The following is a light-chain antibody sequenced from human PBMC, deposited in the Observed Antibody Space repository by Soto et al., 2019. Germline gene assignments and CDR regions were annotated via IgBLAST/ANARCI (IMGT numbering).Light chain of an antibody. CDR3: QQSYRSPRN. V-gene: IGKV1-39*01. J-gene: IGKJ2*01. CDR2: GAS. CDR1: QNISNF. Sequence: DTQMTQSPPSLSASVGDRVTISCRASQNISNFVNWYQQKSGKAPEVLIYGASNLQGGVPSRFSGSGYWTDFTVTIYSLPPEDCAAYYCQQSYRSPRNFGQGPKLAIK.